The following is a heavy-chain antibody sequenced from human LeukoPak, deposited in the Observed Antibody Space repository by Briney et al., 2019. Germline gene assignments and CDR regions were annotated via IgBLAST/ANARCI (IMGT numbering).Heavy chain of an antibody. Sequence: PGGSLRLSCAASGFTFSSYAMSWVRQAPGKGLEWVSAISGSGGSTYYADSVKGRFTISRDNSKNTLYLQMNSLRAEDTAVYYCAKSSHISIGGRTLNRFDPWGQGTLVTVSS. CDR3: AKSSHISIGGRTLNRFDP. J-gene: IGHJ5*02. CDR2: ISGSGGST. D-gene: IGHD3-3*01. V-gene: IGHV3-23*01. CDR1: GFTFSSYA.